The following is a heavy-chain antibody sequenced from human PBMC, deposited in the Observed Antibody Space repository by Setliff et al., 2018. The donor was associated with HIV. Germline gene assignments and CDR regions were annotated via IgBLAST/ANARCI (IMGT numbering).Heavy chain of an antibody. J-gene: IGHJ4*02. CDR1: GGTFDNYA. V-gene: IGHV1-69*13. CDR2: VIPIFNIV. Sequence: SVKVSCKASGGTFDNYAVKWVRQAPGQGLEWMGEVIPIFNIVNYAQKFQGRVTITADESTGTDNSRNTLYLQMNSLKAEDTALYYCATDPSGWYPYWGQGTLVTVSS. D-gene: IGHD6-19*01. CDR3: ATDPSGWYPY.